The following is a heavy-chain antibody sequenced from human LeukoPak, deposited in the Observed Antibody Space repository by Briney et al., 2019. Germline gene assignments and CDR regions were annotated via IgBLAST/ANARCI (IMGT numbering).Heavy chain of an antibody. Sequence: GGALRLSCAASGFGFSSSWMSWVRQTPGKGLEWVAEIYPGGGTIVYVDSVKGRVTISKAKAKRSLYMQMRGLRAADSAAYSSARAPGNGALDIWGQGTMVTVSS. CDR1: GFGFSSSW. CDR2: IYPGGGTI. V-gene: IGHV3-7*01. D-gene: IGHD1-1*01. CDR3: ARAPGNGALDI. J-gene: IGHJ3*02.